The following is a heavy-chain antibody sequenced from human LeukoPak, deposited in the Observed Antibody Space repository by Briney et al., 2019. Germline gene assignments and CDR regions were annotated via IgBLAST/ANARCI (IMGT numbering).Heavy chain of an antibody. Sequence: SETLSLTCTVSGGSISSYYWSWIRQPPGKGLEWIGYIYDTGSTYYNPSLKSRVTISVDTSKNQFSLKLSSVTAADTAVYYCARLSSRSYFDYWGQGTLVTVSS. D-gene: IGHD6-13*01. CDR3: ARLSSRSYFDY. V-gene: IGHV4-59*01. CDR2: IYDTGST. CDR1: GGSISSYY. J-gene: IGHJ4*02.